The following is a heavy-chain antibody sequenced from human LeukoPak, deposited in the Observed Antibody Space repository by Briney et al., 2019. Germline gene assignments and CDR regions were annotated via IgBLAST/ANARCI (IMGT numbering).Heavy chain of an antibody. J-gene: IGHJ4*02. D-gene: IGHD1-26*01. V-gene: IGHV3-21*01. CDR1: GCTFSSYS. CDR2: ISSSSSYI. Sequence: GGSLRLSCAASGCTFSSYSMNWVRQAPGKGLEWVSSISSSSSYIYYADSVKGRFTISRDNAKNSLYLQMNSLRAEDTAVYYCAREGGGSYWADYWGQGTLVTVSS. CDR3: AREGGGSYWADY.